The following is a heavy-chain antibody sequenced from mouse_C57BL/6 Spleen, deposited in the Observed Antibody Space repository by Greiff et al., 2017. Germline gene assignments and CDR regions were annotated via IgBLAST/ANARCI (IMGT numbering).Heavy chain of an antibody. CDR1: GYAFTNYL. CDR3: ARWYFDV. Sequence: VQLQQSGAGLVRPGPSVTVSCKASGYAFTNYLIEWVKQRPGQGLEWIGVINPGSGGTNYNEKFKGKATLTADKSSSTAYMQLSSLTSEDSAVYFGARWYFDVWGTGTTVTVSS. V-gene: IGHV1-54*01. CDR2: INPGSGGT. J-gene: IGHJ1*03.